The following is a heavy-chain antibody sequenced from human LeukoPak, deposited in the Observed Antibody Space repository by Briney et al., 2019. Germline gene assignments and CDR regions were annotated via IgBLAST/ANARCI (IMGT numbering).Heavy chain of an antibody. J-gene: IGHJ4*02. CDR1: GFTFSSYN. D-gene: IGHD5-18*01. CDR2: ISSSSSYT. V-gene: IGHV3-21*01. Sequence: GGSLRLSCAASGFTFSSYNMNWVRQAPGKGLEWVSSISSSSSYTYYAASVRGRFTISRDNAKNSLYLQMNSLRAEDTAVYYCARDQNTYGYFYFDYWGQGTLVTASS. CDR3: ARDQNTYGYFYFDY.